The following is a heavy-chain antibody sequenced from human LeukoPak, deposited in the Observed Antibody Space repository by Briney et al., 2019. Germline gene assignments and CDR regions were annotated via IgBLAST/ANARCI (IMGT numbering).Heavy chain of an antibody. V-gene: IGHV4-34*01. CDR2: IYYSGST. Sequence: SETLSLTCAVYGGSFSGYYWSWIRQPPGKGLEWIGSIYYSGSTYYNPSLKSRVTISVDTSKNQFSLKLSSVTAADTAVYYCARLGGRGSYGKIDYWGQGTLVTVSS. D-gene: IGHD1-26*01. CDR1: GGSFSGYY. CDR3: ARLGGRGSYGKIDY. J-gene: IGHJ4*02.